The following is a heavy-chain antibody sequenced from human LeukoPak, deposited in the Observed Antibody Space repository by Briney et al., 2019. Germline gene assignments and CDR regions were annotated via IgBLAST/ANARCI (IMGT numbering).Heavy chain of an antibody. D-gene: IGHD2-2*01. CDR3: AREMCGSTSCYWEPLSYGMDV. CDR1: GYTFTSYG. Sequence: ASVKVSCKASGYTFTSYGISWVRQAPGQGLEWMGWISAYNGNTNYAQKLQGRVTMTTDTSTSTAYMELRSLRSDDTDVYYCAREMCGSTSCYWEPLSYGMDVWGKGTTVTVSS. J-gene: IGHJ6*04. V-gene: IGHV1-18*04. CDR2: ISAYNGNT.